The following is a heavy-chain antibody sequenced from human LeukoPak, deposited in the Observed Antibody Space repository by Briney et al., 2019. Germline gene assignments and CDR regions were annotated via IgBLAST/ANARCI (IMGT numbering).Heavy chain of an antibody. J-gene: IGHJ4*02. Sequence: PGGSIRLSCAASGFTFSNAWMSWVSQAPGKGLEWVGRIKSKTDGGTTDYAAPVKGRFTISRDDSKNTLYLQMNSLKTEDTAVYYCTTDYCSSTSCAWYYYDSSGYWGQGTLVTVSS. V-gene: IGHV3-15*01. CDR2: IKSKTDGGTT. CDR1: GFTFSNAW. D-gene: IGHD3-22*01. CDR3: TTDYCSSTSCAWYYYDSSGY.